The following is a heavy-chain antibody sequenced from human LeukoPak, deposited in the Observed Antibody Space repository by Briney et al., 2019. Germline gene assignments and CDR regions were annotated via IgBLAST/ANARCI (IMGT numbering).Heavy chain of an antibody. J-gene: IGHJ4*02. CDR2: IRYNGGS. V-gene: IGHV4-59*03. CDR1: AGSITDYF. D-gene: IGHD6-19*01. Sequence: SETLSLTCTVSAGSITDYFWTWVRQSPGKGLEWIGYIRYNGGSDSNPSLKSRVTISLDTWNNQFSLRLTSVTAEDTAVYYCAGGELAGTGYWGQGTLVTVSS. CDR3: AGGELAGTGY.